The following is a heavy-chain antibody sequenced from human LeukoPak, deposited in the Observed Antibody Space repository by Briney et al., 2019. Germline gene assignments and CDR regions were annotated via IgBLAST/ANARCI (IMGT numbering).Heavy chain of an antibody. J-gene: IGHJ1*01. Sequence: SETLSLTCTVSGGSISSYYWSWIRQPPGKGLEWIGYIYYSGSTNYNPSLKSRVTISVDTSKNQFSLKLSSVTAADTAVYYCARDRAPYCSGGSCLWHWGEGRLVTVSS. V-gene: IGHV4-59*01. CDR3: ARDRAPYCSGGSCLWH. D-gene: IGHD2-15*01. CDR1: GGSISSYY. CDR2: IYYSGST.